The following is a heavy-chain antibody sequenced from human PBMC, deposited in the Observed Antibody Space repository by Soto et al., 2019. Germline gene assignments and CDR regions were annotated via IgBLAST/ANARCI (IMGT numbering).Heavy chain of an antibody. CDR3: ARVRYNWNDVGYYYYYYMDV. J-gene: IGHJ6*03. Sequence: GASVKVSCKASGYTFTSYDINWVRQATGQGLEWMGWMNPNSSNTGYAQKFQGRVTMTRNTSISTAYMELSSLRSEDTAVYYCARVRYNWNDVGYYYYYYMDVWGKGTTVTVSS. V-gene: IGHV1-8*01. CDR1: GYTFTSYD. D-gene: IGHD1-1*01. CDR2: MNPNSSNT.